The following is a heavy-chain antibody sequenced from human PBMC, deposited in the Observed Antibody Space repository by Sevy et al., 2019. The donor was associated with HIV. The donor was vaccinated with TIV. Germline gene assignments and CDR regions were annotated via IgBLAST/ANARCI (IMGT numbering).Heavy chain of an antibody. CDR1: GFTVSRDY. V-gene: IGHV3-53*01. CDR2: IYTDGAT. CDR3: AREIGGGNSF. D-gene: IGHD1-1*01. J-gene: IGHJ4*02. Sequence: GGSLRLSCSASGFTVSRDYMTWVRLAPGKGLEWVSLIYTDGATYYADSVRGRFTISRENSQNTLYLQMNSLRAEDTAVYYCAREIGGGNSFWGQGTLVTVSS.